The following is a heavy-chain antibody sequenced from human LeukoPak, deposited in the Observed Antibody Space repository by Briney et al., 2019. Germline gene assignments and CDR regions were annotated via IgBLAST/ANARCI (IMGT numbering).Heavy chain of an antibody. J-gene: IGHJ4*02. V-gene: IGHV1-18*01. CDR2: ISAYNGNT. D-gene: IGHD3-22*01. CDR1: GYTFTSHG. Sequence: VSVKVSCKASGYTFTSHGISWVRQAPGQGLEWMGWISAYNGNTNYAQKLQGRVTMTTDTSTSTAYVELRFLRSDDTAVYYCARGGYYYDSSGYYPGPMDYWGQGTLVTVSS. CDR3: ARGGYYYDSSGYYPGPMDY.